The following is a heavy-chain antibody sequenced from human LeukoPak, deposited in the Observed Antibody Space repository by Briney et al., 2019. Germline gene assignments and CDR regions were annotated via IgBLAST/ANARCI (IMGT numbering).Heavy chain of an antibody. D-gene: IGHD2-2*01. CDR3: AKEPREYCSSTSCPNWFDS. Sequence: GGSLRLSCAASGFTFNNYAMSWVRQAPGKGLEGVSAISASGGTTYYADSVKGRFTISRDNSENTLFLQMNSLRAEDTAEYYCAKEPREYCSSTSCPNWFDSWGQGTLVTVSS. CDR1: GFTFNNYA. CDR2: ISASGGTT. V-gene: IGHV3-23*01. J-gene: IGHJ5*01.